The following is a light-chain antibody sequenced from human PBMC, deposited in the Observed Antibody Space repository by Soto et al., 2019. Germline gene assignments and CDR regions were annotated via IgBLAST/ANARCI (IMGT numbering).Light chain of an antibody. Sequence: EIVLTQSPATLSLSPGERATLSCRASQTISSYLAWYQHKPGQAPRLLIYDTSNRATGIPARFSGSGSGTDFTLTISSLEPEDFAVYYWHQRSNWPLTFGGGTKVEIK. V-gene: IGKV3-11*01. CDR1: QTISSY. J-gene: IGKJ4*01. CDR3: HQRSNWPLT. CDR2: DTS.